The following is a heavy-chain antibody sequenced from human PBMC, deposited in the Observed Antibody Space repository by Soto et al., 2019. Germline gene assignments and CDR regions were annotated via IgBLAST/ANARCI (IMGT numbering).Heavy chain of an antibody. CDR3: ARDMGYCISTSCFTYYYGMDV. J-gene: IGHJ6*02. D-gene: IGHD2-2*02. Sequence: EVQLVESGGGLVQPGGSLRLSCAASGFTVSSNYMSWVRQAPGKGLEWVSVIYSGGSTYYADSVKGRFTISRDNSKNTLYTQMNSLRAEDTAVYYCARDMGYCISTSCFTYYYGMDVWGQGTTVTVSS. V-gene: IGHV3-66*01. CDR2: IYSGGST. CDR1: GFTVSSNY.